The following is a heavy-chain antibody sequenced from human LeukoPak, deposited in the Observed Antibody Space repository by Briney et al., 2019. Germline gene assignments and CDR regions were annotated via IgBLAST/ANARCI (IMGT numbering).Heavy chain of an antibody. CDR2: IYYTGTT. J-gene: IGHJ5*02. V-gene: IGHV4-59*11. CDR1: GVSINSHY. CDR3: ARGTDWFDP. Sequence: SETLSLTCTVSGVSINSHYWNWIRQPPGKGLEWIGHIYYTGTTNYNPSLKSRVTMSVDTSKNQFSLKLSSVTAADTAVYYCARGTDWFDPWGQGTLVTVSS.